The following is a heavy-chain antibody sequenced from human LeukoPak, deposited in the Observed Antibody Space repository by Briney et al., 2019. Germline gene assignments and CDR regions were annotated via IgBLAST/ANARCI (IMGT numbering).Heavy chain of an antibody. J-gene: IGHJ4*02. CDR3: AKIPKGGYFDS. CDR1: GFTFNNYA. CDR2: ISYDGSNK. D-gene: IGHD2-2*01. Sequence: PGGSLRLSCAASGFTFNNYAMHWVRQAPGKGLEWVAVISYDGSNKYYADSVKGRFTISRDSSKNTLSLQMNSLRAEDTAVYYCAKIPKGGYFDSWGQGTLVTVSS. V-gene: IGHV3-30-3*02.